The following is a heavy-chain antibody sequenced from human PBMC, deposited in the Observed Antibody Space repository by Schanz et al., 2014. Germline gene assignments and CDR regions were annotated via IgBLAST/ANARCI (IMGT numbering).Heavy chain of an antibody. CDR2: INPSGGST. J-gene: IGHJ3*02. V-gene: IGHV1-46*03. Sequence: QVQLVQSGAEVKKPGASVKVSCKASGYTFTSYYMHWVRQAPGQGLEWMGKINPSGGSTSYAQKFQGRVTMTRDTSTSTVYMELSSLRSEDTAVYFCARGPSTGAFDIWGQGTLVTVSS. CDR3: ARGPSTGAFDI. CDR1: GYTFTSYY.